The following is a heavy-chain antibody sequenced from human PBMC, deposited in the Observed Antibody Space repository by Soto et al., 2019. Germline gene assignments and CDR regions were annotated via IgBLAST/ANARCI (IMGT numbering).Heavy chain of an antibody. CDR3: ARDYYGSGTSKRADITQYYCGMDV. J-gene: IGHJ6*04. CDR2: IIPIFGTA. Sequence: SVKVSCKASGGTFSSYAISWVRQAPGQGLEWMGGIIPIFGTANYAQKFQGRVTITADESTSTAYMELSSLRSEDTAVYYCARDYYGSGTSKRADITQYYCGMDVWGKGTAVTVSS. CDR1: GGTFSSYA. V-gene: IGHV1-69*13. D-gene: IGHD3-10*01.